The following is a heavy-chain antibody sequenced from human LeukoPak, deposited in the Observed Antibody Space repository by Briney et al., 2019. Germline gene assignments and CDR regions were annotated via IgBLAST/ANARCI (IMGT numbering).Heavy chain of an antibody. CDR3: ARVLLVEDSESHYFDH. Sequence: ASVKVSCKASGYTFTGYYMHWVRQAPGQGLEWMGWINPNSGGTNYAQKFQGRVTMTRDTSISAAYMELSRLRSDDTAVYYCARVLLVEDSESHYFDHWGQGTLVTVTS. J-gene: IGHJ4*02. CDR2: INPNSGGT. V-gene: IGHV1-2*02. D-gene: IGHD1-26*01. CDR1: GYTFTGYY.